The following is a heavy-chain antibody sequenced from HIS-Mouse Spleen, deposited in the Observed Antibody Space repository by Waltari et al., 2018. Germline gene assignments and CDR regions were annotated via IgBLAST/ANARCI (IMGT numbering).Heavy chain of an antibody. CDR2: ISNDGSNK. Sequence: QVQLVESGGGVVQPGRSLRLSCAASGFTFSSYGMHWVRQAPGKGLELVAVISNDGSNKYYEDAVKGRFTISRDNSKNTLYLQMNSLRAEDTAVYYCAKASSGWLDYWGQGTLVTVSS. J-gene: IGHJ4*02. CDR3: AKASSGWLDY. V-gene: IGHV3-30*18. D-gene: IGHD6-19*01. CDR1: GFTFSSYG.